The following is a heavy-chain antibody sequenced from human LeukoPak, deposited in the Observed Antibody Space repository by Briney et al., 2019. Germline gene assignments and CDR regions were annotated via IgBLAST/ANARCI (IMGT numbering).Heavy chain of an antibody. CDR1: GFTFSSYE. CDR3: ARDRRMGYYDSSGYYFDY. V-gene: IGHV3-48*03. CDR2: ISSSGSTI. D-gene: IGHD3-22*01. Sequence: PGGSLRLSCAASGFTFSSYEMNWVRQAPGRGLEWVSYISSSGSTIHYADSVKGRFTISRDSAKNSLYLQMNSLRAEDTAVYYCARDRRMGYYDSSGYYFDYWGQGTLVTVSS. J-gene: IGHJ4*02.